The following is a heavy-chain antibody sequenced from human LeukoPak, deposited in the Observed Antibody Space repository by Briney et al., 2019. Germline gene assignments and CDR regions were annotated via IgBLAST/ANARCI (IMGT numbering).Heavy chain of an antibody. Sequence: SETLSLTCTVSGGSISSFYWSWIRQPPGKGLEWIGYIYHSGTTYYNPSLKSRVTISVDTPKNQSSLKLSSVTAADTAEYYCARVLASDSDYYYYGMDVWGQGTTVTVSS. CDR2: IYHSGTT. D-gene: IGHD2-15*01. V-gene: IGHV4-59*01. J-gene: IGHJ6*02. CDR3: ARVLASDSDYYYYGMDV. CDR1: GGSISSFY.